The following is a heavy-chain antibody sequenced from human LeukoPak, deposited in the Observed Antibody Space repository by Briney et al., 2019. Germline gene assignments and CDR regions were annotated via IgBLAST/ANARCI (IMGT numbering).Heavy chain of an antibody. Sequence: GGSLRLSCAASGFTFSSYGMHWVRQAPGKGLGWVAVISYDGSNKYYADSVKGRFTISRDNSKNTLYLQMNSLRAEDTAVYYCAKDDPTAWSIAAASDSMDVWGKGTTVTVSS. CDR1: GFTFSSYG. CDR2: ISYDGSNK. V-gene: IGHV3-30*18. D-gene: IGHD6-13*01. CDR3: AKDDPTAWSIAAASDSMDV. J-gene: IGHJ6*04.